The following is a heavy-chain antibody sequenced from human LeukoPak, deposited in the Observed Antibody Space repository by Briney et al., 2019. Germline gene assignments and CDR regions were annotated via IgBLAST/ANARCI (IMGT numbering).Heavy chain of an antibody. CDR3: ARGLVPAANDYYYMDV. V-gene: IGHV3-7*01. Sequence: GGSLRLSCAASGFTFSSYWMSWVRQAPGKGLEWVANIQQDGSEKYYVDSVKGRFTISRDNAKNSLYLQMNSLRAEDTAVYYCARGLVPAANDYYYMDVWGKGTTVTVSS. J-gene: IGHJ6*03. D-gene: IGHD2-2*01. CDR1: GFTFSSYW. CDR2: IQQDGSEK.